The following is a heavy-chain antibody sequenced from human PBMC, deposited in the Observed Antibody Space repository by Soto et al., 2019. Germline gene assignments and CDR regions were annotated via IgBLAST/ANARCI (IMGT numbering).Heavy chain of an antibody. Sequence: QVQLVQSGAEVKKPGSSVKVSCKASGGTFSSYAISWVRQAPGQGLERMGGIIPIFDTADYAQKFQGRVTITADESTSTAYMELSSLRSEDTAVYYCASLIAAAGPPHSPRYYYGMDVWGQGTTVTVSS. CDR1: GGTFSSYA. CDR3: ASLIAAAGPPHSPRYYYGMDV. V-gene: IGHV1-69*12. CDR2: IIPIFDTA. D-gene: IGHD6-13*01. J-gene: IGHJ6*02.